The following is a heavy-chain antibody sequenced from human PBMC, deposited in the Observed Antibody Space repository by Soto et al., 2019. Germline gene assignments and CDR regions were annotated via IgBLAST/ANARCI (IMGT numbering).Heavy chain of an antibody. J-gene: IGHJ3*02. D-gene: IGHD7-27*01. V-gene: IGHV4-31*03. CDR2: IYYSGST. CDR1: GASISSGGYY. CDR3: ARDSSPNWGRNDAFDI. Sequence: SETLSLTCTVSGASISSGGYYWSWIRQHPGKGLEWIGYIYYSGSTYYNPSLKSRVTISVDTSKNQFSLKLSSVTAADTAVYYCARDSSPNWGRNDAFDIWGQGTMVTVSS.